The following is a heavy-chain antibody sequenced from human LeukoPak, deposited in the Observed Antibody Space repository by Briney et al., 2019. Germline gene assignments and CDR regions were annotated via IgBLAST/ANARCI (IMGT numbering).Heavy chain of an antibody. CDR3: ARLGYYGSGSPYYYYYYMDV. J-gene: IGHJ6*03. CDR2: IYPGDSDT. CDR1: GYSFTSYW. D-gene: IGHD3-10*01. Sequence: GESLKISCKGSGYSFTSYWIGWVRQMPGKGLEWMGIIYPGDSDTRYSPSFQGQVTISVDKSIRTAYLQWSSLEASGTAKYYCARLGYYGSGSPYYYYYYMDVWGKGTTVTISS. V-gene: IGHV5-51*01.